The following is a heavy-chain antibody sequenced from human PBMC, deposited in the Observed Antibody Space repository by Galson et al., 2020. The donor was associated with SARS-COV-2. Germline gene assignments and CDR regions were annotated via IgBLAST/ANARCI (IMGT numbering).Heavy chain of an antibody. Sequence: GGSLRLSCAASGFTFANSAMHWVRQPPGKGLEWVALISSDGSNKYYADSVKDRLTIYRDNSKNTLYLQMNSLRAEDTAVYYCARDPFLGYCSSTSCYEYFHHWGQGTLVTVAS. CDR3: ARDPFLGYCSSTSCYEYFHH. CDR1: GFTFANSA. V-gene: IGHV3-30*04. D-gene: IGHD2-2*01. J-gene: IGHJ1*01. CDR2: ISSDGSNK.